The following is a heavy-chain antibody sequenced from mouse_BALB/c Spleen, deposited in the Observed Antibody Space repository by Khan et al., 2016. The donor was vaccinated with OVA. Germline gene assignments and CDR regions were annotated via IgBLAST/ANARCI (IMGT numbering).Heavy chain of an antibody. CDR1: GFTFSSFG. CDR3: SRSRGNFHWYFDV. D-gene: IGHD2-1*01. J-gene: IGHJ1*01. V-gene: IGHV5-17*02. Sequence: QLLETGGGLVQPGGSRKLSCAASGFTFSSFGMHWVRQAPKKGLEWVAYISSGSSTIYYVDTVKGRFTISRDSSTNTLFLQMTSLKTEDTAMYYLSRSRGNFHWYFDVWGAGTSVTVSS. CDR2: ISSGSSTI.